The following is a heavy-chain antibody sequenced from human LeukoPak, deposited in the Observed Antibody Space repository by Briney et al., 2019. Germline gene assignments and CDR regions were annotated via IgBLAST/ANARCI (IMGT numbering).Heavy chain of an antibody. V-gene: IGHV4-4*02. CDR2: TYHSGST. J-gene: IGHJ4*02. CDR3: ARGYCSSTSCYKLDY. D-gene: IGHD2-2*02. CDR1: GGSISSSNW. Sequence: SGTLSLTCAVSGGSISSSNWWSWVRQPPGKGLEWIGETYHSGSTNYNPSLKSRVTISVDKSKNQFSLKLSSVTAADTAVYYCARGYCSSTSCYKLDYWGQGTLVTVSS.